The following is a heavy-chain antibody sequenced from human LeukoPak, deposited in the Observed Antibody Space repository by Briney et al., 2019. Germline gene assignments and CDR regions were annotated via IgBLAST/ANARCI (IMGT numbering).Heavy chain of an antibody. V-gene: IGHV3-73*01. CDR3: IPTGSSFCGGDCSPFDY. J-gene: IGHJ4*02. CDR1: GFTLSGSA. D-gene: IGHD2-21*02. Sequence: GGSLKLSCAASGFTLSGSAMHWVRQASGKGLEWVGRIRTKANSYATAYAAPVKGRFTISRDDSKNTAYLQMNSLKTEDTAVYYCIPTGSSFCGGDCSPFDYWGQGTLVTVSS. CDR2: IRTKANSYAT.